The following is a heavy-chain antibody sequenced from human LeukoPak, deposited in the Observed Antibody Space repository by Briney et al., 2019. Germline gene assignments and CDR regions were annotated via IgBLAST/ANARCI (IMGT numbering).Heavy chain of an antibody. CDR3: ARDRAAGLRFNWFDP. D-gene: IGHD3-3*01. V-gene: IGHV3-7*05. CDR2: IKQDGSEK. J-gene: IGHJ5*02. Sequence: GGSLRLSCAASGFTFSSYWMSWVRQAPGKGLEWVANIKQDGSEKYYVDSVKGRFTISRDNAKNSLYLQMNSLRAEDTAVYYCARDRAAGLRFNWFDPWGQGTLVTVSS. CDR1: GFTFSSYW.